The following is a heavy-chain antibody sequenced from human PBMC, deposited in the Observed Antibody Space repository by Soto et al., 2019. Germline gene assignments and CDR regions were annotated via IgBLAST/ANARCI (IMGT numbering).Heavy chain of an antibody. CDR1: GFTSSSYW. Sequence: EVQLVESGGGLVQPGGSLRLSCAASGFTSSSYWMHWVRQAPGKGLVWVSRINIDGSRISYADSVKGRCTISRDNAKNSLYREMNSLGVEDTAVYYCIRGDGDRYDGHGYLGRHWGQGTLVTVST. V-gene: IGHV3-74*01. CDR2: INIDGSRI. D-gene: IGHD3-22*01. CDR3: IRGDGDRYDGHGYLGRH. J-gene: IGHJ4*02.